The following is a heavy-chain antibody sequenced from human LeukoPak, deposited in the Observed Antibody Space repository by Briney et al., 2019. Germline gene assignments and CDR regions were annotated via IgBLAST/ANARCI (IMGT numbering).Heavy chain of an antibody. CDR1: GFTFSGSV. V-gene: IGHV3-73*01. D-gene: IGHD1-26*01. J-gene: IGHJ4*02. Sequence: GGSLRLSCAASGFTFSGSVMHWVRQASGKGLEWVGRIRSKANSYATAYAASVKGRFTISRDDSKNTAYLQMNSLKTEDTAVYYCTRRTRIVGSTPSSGFDYWGQGTLVTVSS. CDR2: IRSKANSYAT. CDR3: TRRTRIVGSTPSSGFDY.